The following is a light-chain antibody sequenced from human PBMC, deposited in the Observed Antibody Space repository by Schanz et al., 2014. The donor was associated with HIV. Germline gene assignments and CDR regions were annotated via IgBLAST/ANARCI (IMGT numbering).Light chain of an antibody. CDR1: SSDVSGYNY. CDR2: EVH. V-gene: IGLV2-14*01. Sequence: SALTQPASVSGAPGQSITISCTGTSSDVSGYNYPSWYPQSPGKAPKLLIYEVHKRPSGVPDRFSGSQSGTSASLAISGLQTEDEGDYYCQAYDTSLSVWVFGGGTKLTVL. J-gene: IGLJ3*02. CDR3: QAYDTSLSVWV.